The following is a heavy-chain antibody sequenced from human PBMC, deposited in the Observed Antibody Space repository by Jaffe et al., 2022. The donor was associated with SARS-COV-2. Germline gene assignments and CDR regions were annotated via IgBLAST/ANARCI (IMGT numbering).Heavy chain of an antibody. D-gene: IGHD1-7*01. CDR2: ISSSGTTI. J-gene: IGHJ4*02. V-gene: IGHV3-11*01. Sequence: QVQLVESGGGLVKPGGSLRLSCAASGFTFSDYYMGWIRQTPGKRLECISYISSSGTTIYYADSVKGRFTISTDNAKNSLYLQMNSLRAEDTAVYYCARDSKLRGGVYYFDYWGQGTLVTVSS. CDR1: GFTFSDYY. CDR3: ARDSKLRGGVYYFDY.